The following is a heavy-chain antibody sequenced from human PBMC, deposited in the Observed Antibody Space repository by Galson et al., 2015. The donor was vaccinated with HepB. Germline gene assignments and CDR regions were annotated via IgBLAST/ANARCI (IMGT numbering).Heavy chain of an antibody. D-gene: IGHD6-13*01. CDR2: TYYRSKWYT. V-gene: IGHV6-1*01. Sequence: CAISGDSVSSNSAAWNWIRQSPSRGLEWLGRTYYRSKWYTDYAVSVQGRITINPDTSKNQFSLQLNSVTPDDTAAYYCARVEQQVVLTGWFDPWGQGTLVTVSS. J-gene: IGHJ5*02. CDR3: ARVEQQVVLTGWFDP. CDR1: GDSVSSNSAA.